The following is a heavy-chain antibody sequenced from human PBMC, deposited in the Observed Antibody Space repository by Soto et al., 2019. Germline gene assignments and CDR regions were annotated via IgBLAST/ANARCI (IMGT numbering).Heavy chain of an antibody. D-gene: IGHD1-26*01. V-gene: IGHV3-7*03. CDR2: IKQDGSEK. J-gene: IGHJ6*02. CDR3: ATDTVGGYRWEYYYYGMEV. Sequence: GGSLRLSCAASGFTFSSYWMSWVRQAPGKGLEWVANIKQDGSEKYYVDSVRGRFTIPRDNANNSLYLHMNSLRAEDTAEYYCATDTVGGYRWEYYYYGMEVWGQGTTVTVAS. CDR1: GFTFSSYW.